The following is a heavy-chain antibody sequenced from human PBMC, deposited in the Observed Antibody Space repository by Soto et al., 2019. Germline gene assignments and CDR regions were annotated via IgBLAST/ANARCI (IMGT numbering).Heavy chain of an antibody. Sequence: QVQLVQSGAEVKKPGSSVKVSCKASGGTFSSYAISWVRQAPGQGLEWMGGIIPIFGTANYAQKFQGRVTITADESTSTAYMELSSLRSEDTAVYYCARDRSAIAAAGSDVWGQGPTVTVSS. CDR1: GGTFSSYA. V-gene: IGHV1-69*12. CDR2: IIPIFGTA. J-gene: IGHJ6*02. CDR3: ARDRSAIAAAGSDV. D-gene: IGHD6-13*01.